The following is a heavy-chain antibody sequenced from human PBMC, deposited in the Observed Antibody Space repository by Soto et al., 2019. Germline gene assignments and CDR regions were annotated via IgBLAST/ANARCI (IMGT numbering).Heavy chain of an antibody. V-gene: IGHV1-69*12. J-gene: IGHJ6*02. D-gene: IGHD2-2*01. CDR3: ARSSTSSSSRYYYYGMDV. CDR2: IIPIFGTA. CDR1: GGTFSSYA. Sequence: QVQLVQSGAEVKKPGSSVKVPCKASGGTFSSYAISWVRQAPGQGLEWMGGIIPIFGTANYAQKFQGRVTITADESTSTAYMELSSLRSEDTAVYYCARSSTSSSSRYYYYGMDVWGQGTTVTVSS.